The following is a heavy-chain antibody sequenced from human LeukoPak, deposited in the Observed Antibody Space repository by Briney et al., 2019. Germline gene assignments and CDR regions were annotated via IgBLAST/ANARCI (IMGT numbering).Heavy chain of an antibody. CDR2: IYYSGST. CDR1: GGSISSGDYY. CDR3: AREYYDFWSGLLDWFDP. V-gene: IGHV4-30-4*08. J-gene: IGHJ5*02. Sequence: SETLSLTCTVSGGSISSGDYYWSWIRQPPGKGLEWIGFIYYSGSTYYNPSLKSRVTISVDTSKNQFSLKLSSVTAADTAVYYCAREYYDFWSGLLDWFDPWGQGTLVTVSS. D-gene: IGHD3-3*01.